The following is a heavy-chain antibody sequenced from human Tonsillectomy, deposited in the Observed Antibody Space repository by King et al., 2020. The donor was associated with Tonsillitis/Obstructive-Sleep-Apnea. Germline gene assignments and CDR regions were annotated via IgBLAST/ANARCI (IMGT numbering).Heavy chain of an antibody. J-gene: IGHJ4*02. Sequence: VQLVESGGGLIQPGGSLRLSCAASGFTVSSNYMSWVRQAPGKGLEWVSVIYSISSTYYADSVKGRLTISRDNSKNTLCLQMNSRRAEDTAVYYCARGHYGYFDYWGQGTLVAVSS. D-gene: IGHD4-17*01. CDR2: IYSISST. CDR1: GFTVSSNY. V-gene: IGHV3-53*01. CDR3: ARGHYGYFDY.